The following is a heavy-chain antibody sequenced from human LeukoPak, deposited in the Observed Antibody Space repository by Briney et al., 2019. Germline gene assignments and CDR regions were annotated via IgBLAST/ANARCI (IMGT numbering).Heavy chain of an antibody. CDR2: IYHSGRT. Sequence: SETLSLTCAVSDYSINSGHYWGWIRQPPGQGLERIGSIYHSGRTYYNPSLKSRVTTSVDTSKNQFSLKLTSVTAADTAVYYCARHASPDIVIVPAATFDYWGQGTLVTVSS. CDR3: ARHASPDIVIVPAATFDY. D-gene: IGHD2-2*01. CDR1: DYSINSGHY. J-gene: IGHJ4*02. V-gene: IGHV4-38-2*01.